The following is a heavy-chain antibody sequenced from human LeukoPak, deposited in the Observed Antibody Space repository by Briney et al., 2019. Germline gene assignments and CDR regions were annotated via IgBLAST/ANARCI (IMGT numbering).Heavy chain of an antibody. CDR1: GFTFSSYW. D-gene: IGHD2/OR15-2a*01. CDR3: ARGVGNFRYYFDF. J-gene: IGHJ4*02. CDR2: IKQDGSEK. Sequence: GGSLRLSCAASGFTFSSYWMSWVRQAPGKGLEWVANIKQDGSEKCYVDSVKGRFTISRDNAKNSLYLQMNSLRAEDTAVYYCARGVGNFRYYFDFWGQGTLVTVSS. V-gene: IGHV3-7*01.